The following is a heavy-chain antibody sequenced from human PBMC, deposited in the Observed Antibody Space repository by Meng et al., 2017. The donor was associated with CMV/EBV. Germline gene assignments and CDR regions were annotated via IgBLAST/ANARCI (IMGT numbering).Heavy chain of an antibody. V-gene: IGHV3-9*01. CDR1: GFKFDDYS. CDR2: TSWNSGNL. Sequence: SLKISCATSGFKFDDYSMHWVRQASGKGLEWVAGTSWNSGNLRYADSVKGRFTISRDNAKNSLYLQMNSLRPEDTALYYCVKGYYGPTPGSFHMWGQGTMVTVSS. D-gene: IGHD3-10*01. CDR3: VKGYYGPTPGSFHM. J-gene: IGHJ3*02.